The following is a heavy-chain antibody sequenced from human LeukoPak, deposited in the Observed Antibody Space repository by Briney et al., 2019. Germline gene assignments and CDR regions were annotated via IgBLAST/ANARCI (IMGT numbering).Heavy chain of an antibody. V-gene: IGHV5-51*01. Sequence: GESLKISCKGSGYTFTKYWIGWVRQMPGKGLEWMGINYPGDSDTRYSPSFQGQVTISADKSISTAYLQWSSLKASDTAMYYCARHRLFSGIDYWGQGTLVTVSS. CDR3: ARHRLFSGIDY. J-gene: IGHJ4*02. CDR1: GYTFTKYW. D-gene: IGHD1-26*01. CDR2: NYPGDSDT.